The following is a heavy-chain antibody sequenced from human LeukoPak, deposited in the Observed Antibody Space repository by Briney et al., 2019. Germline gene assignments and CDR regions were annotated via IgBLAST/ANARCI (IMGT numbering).Heavy chain of an antibody. J-gene: IGHJ4*02. Sequence: GGSLRLSCAASEFTFSSYAMSWVRQAPGKGLEWVSAISGSGGSTYYADSVKGRFTISRDNSKNTLYLQMNSLRAEDTAVYYCAKDEYYDFWSGSDYWGQGTLVAVSS. D-gene: IGHD3-3*01. CDR3: AKDEYYDFWSGSDY. CDR2: ISGSGGST. V-gene: IGHV3-23*01. CDR1: EFTFSSYA.